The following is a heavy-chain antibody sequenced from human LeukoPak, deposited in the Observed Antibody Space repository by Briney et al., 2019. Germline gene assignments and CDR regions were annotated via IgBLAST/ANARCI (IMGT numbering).Heavy chain of an antibody. Sequence: PGGSLRLSCAAFGFTFSSYAMHWVRQAPGKGLEWVAVISYDGSNKYYADSVKGRFTISRDNSKNTLYLQMNSLRAEDTAVYYCAKVAVVAAFDYWGQGTLVTVSS. J-gene: IGHJ4*02. D-gene: IGHD2-15*01. V-gene: IGHV3-30*04. CDR3: AKVAVVAAFDY. CDR1: GFTFSSYA. CDR2: ISYDGSNK.